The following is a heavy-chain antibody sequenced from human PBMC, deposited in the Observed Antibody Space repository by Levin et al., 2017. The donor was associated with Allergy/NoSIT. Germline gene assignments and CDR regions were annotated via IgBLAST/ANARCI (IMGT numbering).Heavy chain of an antibody. V-gene: IGHV4-30-2*01. CDR2: IYHTGST. J-gene: IGHJ4*02. D-gene: IGHD4-23*01. CDR3: ARTVATYLDTRYYFDY. Sequence: TLSLTCAVSGDSISSGGYSWSWIRQPPGKGLEWIGYIYHTGSTYYNPSLKSRVTISVDRSKNQFSLRLTSVTAADTAVYYCARTVATYLDTRYYFDYWGQGTLVTVSS. CDR1: GDSISSGGYS.